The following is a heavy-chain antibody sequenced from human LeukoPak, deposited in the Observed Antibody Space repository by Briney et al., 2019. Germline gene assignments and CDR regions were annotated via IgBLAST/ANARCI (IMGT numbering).Heavy chain of an antibody. V-gene: IGHV4-38-2*02. D-gene: IGHD2-2*01. CDR2: LYHSVVT. Sequence: PSETLSLTCSVSGYSITTSYYWGWIRQVPGKGLEWIASLYHSVVTYYTPSLEGLATISLDTSKNQYSLRIESVTAADTAVYYCARSGGSQDRSTGTCYLDYWYFDVWGRGTLVTVSS. CDR1: GYSITTSYY. CDR3: ARSGGSQDRSTGTCYLDYWYFDV. J-gene: IGHJ2*01.